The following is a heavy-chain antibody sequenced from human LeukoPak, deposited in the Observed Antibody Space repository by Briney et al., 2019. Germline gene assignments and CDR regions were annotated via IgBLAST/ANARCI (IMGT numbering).Heavy chain of an antibody. V-gene: IGHV3-9*01. J-gene: IGHJ4*02. Sequence: GGSLRLSCAASGFTFDDYAMHWVRQASRKSLEWVSGISWNSGSIGYADSVKGRFTISRDNAKNSLYLQMNSLRAEDTALYYCAKDGGYDLLTYFDYWGQGTLVTVSS. CDR1: GFTFDDYA. CDR2: ISWNSGSI. D-gene: IGHD5-12*01. CDR3: AKDGGYDLLTYFDY.